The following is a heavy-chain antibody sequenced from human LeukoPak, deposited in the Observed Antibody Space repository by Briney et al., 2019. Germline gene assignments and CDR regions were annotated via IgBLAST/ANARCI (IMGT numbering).Heavy chain of an antibody. CDR3: ARDLTYSSSGNFGHDAFDI. D-gene: IGHD6-6*01. Sequence: GASVKVSCKASGYTFTSYDINWVRQATGQGLEWMGWMNPNSGNTGYAQKFQGRVTMTTDTSTSTAYMELRSLRSDDTAVYYCARDLTYSSSGNFGHDAFDIWGQGTMVTVSS. CDR2: MNPNSGNT. J-gene: IGHJ3*02. CDR1: GYTFTSYD. V-gene: IGHV1-8*01.